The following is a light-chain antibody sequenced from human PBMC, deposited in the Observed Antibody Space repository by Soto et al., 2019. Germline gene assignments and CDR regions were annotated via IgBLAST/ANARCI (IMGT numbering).Light chain of an antibody. Sequence: DIQMTQSPSSVSASVGDRVAITFRASQGIRTWLAWYQQKPGKAPKVLIYKASNLEGGVPSRFSGSGSGTEFTLTISSLRPDDFATYYCQQYHNYAYTFGQGTKV. CDR1: QGIRTW. CDR3: QQYHNYAYT. CDR2: KAS. J-gene: IGKJ1*01. V-gene: IGKV1-5*03.